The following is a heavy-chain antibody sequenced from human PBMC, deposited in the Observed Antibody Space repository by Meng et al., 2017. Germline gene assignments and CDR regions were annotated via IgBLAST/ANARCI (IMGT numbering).Heavy chain of an antibody. CDR3: ARVGSFLRDY. J-gene: IGHJ4*02. V-gene: IGHV4-34*01. CDR2: INHSGST. Sequence: VRLQQWGAGLLKPSETRSLTCAAYGGSFSGYYWSWIRQPPGKGLGWIGEINHSGSTNYTPSLKSRVTISVDTSKNQFSLKLSSVTAADTAVYYCARVGSFLRDYWGQGTLVTVSS. CDR1: GGSFSGYY. D-gene: IGHD2/OR15-2a*01.